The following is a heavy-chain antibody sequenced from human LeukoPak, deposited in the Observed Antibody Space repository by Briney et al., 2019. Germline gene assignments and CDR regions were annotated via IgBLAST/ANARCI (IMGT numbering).Heavy chain of an antibody. V-gene: IGHV6-1*01. J-gene: IGHJ4*02. Sequence: SQTLSLTCAISGDSVSSNSAAWNWIRPSPSRGLEWLGRTYYRSKWYNDYAVSVKSRITINPDTSKNQFSLQLNSVTPEDTAVYYCARGVGIAVAVPRRDRGNYFDYWGQGTLVTVSS. D-gene: IGHD6-19*01. CDR2: TYYRSKWYN. CDR1: GDSVSSNSAA. CDR3: ARGVGIAVAVPRRDRGNYFDY.